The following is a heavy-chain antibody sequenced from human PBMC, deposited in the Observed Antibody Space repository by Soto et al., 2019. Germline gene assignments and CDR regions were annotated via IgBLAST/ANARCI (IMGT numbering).Heavy chain of an antibody. CDR2: IIPIFGTA. CDR3: ARDLGRDGYNLDYYYYGMDV. Sequence: QVQLVQSGAEVKKPGSSVKVSCKASGGTFSSYAISWVRQAPGQGLEWMGGIIPIFGTANYAQKFQGRVTIPADESTGTAYMGLSSLRSEDTAVYYCARDLGRDGYNLDYYYYGMDVWGQGTTVTVSS. J-gene: IGHJ6*02. V-gene: IGHV1-69*12. D-gene: IGHD5-12*01. CDR1: GGTFSSYA.